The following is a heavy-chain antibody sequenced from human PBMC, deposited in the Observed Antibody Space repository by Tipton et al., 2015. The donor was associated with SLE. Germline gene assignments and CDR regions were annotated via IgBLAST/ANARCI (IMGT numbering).Heavy chain of an antibody. V-gene: IGHV4-34*01. D-gene: IGHD3-10*01. CDR1: GGSFSGYY. J-gene: IGHJ4*02. CDR3: AKDSPAYGGGSYHSDY. CDR2: INHSGST. Sequence: TLSLTCAVYGGSFSGYYWSWIRQPPGKGLEWIGEINHSGSTNYNPSLKSRVTISVDTSKNQFSLKLSSVTAADTAVYYCAKDSPAYGGGSYHSDYWGQGTLVTVSS.